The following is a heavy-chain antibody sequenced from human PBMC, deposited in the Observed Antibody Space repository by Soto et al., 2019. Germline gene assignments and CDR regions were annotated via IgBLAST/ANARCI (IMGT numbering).Heavy chain of an antibody. V-gene: IGHV4-59*01. D-gene: IGHD1-20*01. J-gene: IGHJ6*02. CDR2: IYYSGST. CDR1: GGSISGYY. CDR3: ARVNLVLYYGMDV. Sequence: SATLSLTXTVSGGSISGYYWSWIRKPPGKGLEWIVYIYYSGSTNYNPSLKSRVTISVDTSKNQFSLKLSSVTAADTAVYYCARVNLVLYYGMDVWDQGTTVT.